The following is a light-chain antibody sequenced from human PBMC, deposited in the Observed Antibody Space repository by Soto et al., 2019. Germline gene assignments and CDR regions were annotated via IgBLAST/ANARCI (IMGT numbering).Light chain of an antibody. CDR1: QSARSS. Sequence: EVVMTQSPATLSVSPGDRATLSCRASQSARSSLAWYQQKPGQAPSLLIYDVSIRATGIPARFNGSGSGTEFTLTISSLEPEDAAVYYCQQRSNWPPITFGQGTRLEIK. V-gene: IGKV3-11*01. J-gene: IGKJ5*01. CDR3: QQRSNWPPIT. CDR2: DVS.